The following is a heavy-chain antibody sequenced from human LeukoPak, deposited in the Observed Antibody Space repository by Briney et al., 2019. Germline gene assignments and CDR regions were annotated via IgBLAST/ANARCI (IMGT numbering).Heavy chain of an antibody. J-gene: IGHJ4*02. V-gene: IGHV1-2*02. D-gene: IGHD2-15*01. Sequence: GASVKVSCKASGYTFTGYYMHWVRQAPGQGLEWMGWINPNSGGTNYAQKFQGRVTMTRDTSISTAYMELSRLRSDDTAVYYCARDGGLGGYCSGGSCHDYWGQGTLVTVSS. CDR1: GYTFTGYY. CDR3: ARDGGLGGYCSGGSCHDY. CDR2: INPNSGGT.